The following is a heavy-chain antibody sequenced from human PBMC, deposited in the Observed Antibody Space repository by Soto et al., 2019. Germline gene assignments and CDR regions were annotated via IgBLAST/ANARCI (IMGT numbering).Heavy chain of an antibody. CDR1: GFSLTTRPMG. CDR3: AHRLGGYTWNDGYFDF. D-gene: IGHD1-1*01. J-gene: IGHJ4*02. V-gene: IGHV2-5*02. Sequence: QITLKESGPTLVKPTQPLTLTCSFSGFSLTTRPMGVGWIRQPPGKALEWLGFINWADDNRYSPSLKSRITVSKDSSRKEVVLTMTDMDPLDTATYYCAHRLGGYTWNDGYFDFWGQGTMTTVSS. CDR2: INWADDN.